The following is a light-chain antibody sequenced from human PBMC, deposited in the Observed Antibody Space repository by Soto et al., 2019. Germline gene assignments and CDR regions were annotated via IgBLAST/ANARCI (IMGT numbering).Light chain of an antibody. CDR1: QSIRSER. J-gene: IGKJ4*01. Sequence: EIVLTQSPDTLSLSPGERATLSCRASQSIRSERLAWYQQKPGQAPRLVIFDASNRASGMPERFSGSGSGTDFTLTIARLEPEDFAVYYCQQSYSTLPLTFGGGTQVEI. CDR3: QQSYSTLPLT. V-gene: IGKV3D-20*02. CDR2: DAS.